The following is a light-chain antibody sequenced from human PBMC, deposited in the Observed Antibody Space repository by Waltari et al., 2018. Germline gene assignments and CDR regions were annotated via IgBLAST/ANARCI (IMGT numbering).Light chain of an antibody. CDR1: QAISSY. V-gene: IGKV1-9*01. Sequence: DLQLTQSPSFLSASVGDRVPITCRASQAISSYLAWYQQKPGKAPNLLIYAASTLQSGVPSRFSGSGSGTEFTLTISSLQPEDVAVYFCQQSYTSPFTFGGGTKV. J-gene: IGKJ4*01. CDR3: QQSYTSPFT. CDR2: AAS.